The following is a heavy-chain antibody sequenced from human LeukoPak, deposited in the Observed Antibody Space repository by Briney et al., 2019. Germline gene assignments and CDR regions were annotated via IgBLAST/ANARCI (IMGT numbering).Heavy chain of an antibody. V-gene: IGHV4-39*01. Sequence: SETLSLTCTVSGGSISSSSYYWGWIRQPPGKGLEWIGSIYYSGSTYYNPSLKSRVTISVDTSKNQFSLKLSSVTAADTAVYCCAKHPPQYDSSDYWGQGTLVTVSS. CDR3: AKHPPQYDSSDY. D-gene: IGHD3-22*01. CDR1: GGSISSSSYY. J-gene: IGHJ4*02. CDR2: IYYSGST.